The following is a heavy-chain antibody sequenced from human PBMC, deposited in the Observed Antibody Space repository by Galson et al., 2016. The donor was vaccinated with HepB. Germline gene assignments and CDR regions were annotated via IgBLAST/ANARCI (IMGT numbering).Heavy chain of an antibody. D-gene: IGHD2-2*01. CDR2: ISRGGDDK. V-gene: IGHV3-21*06. CDR1: GFTFSTYD. CDR3: ARGLRLRDSNVVVPPAPDY. J-gene: IGHJ4*02. Sequence: SLRLSCAASGFTFSTYDMNWVRQAPGKGLEWVSFISRGGDDKYYTDSLRGRFTISRDDAKNSLYRQINSLTVEDTAVYYCARGLRLRDSNVVVPPAPDYWGQGTLVTVSS.